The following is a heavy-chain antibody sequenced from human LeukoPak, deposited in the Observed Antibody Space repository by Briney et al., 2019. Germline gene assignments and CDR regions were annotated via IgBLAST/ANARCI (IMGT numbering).Heavy chain of an antibody. Sequence: GASVKVSCKASGYTFTSYDINWVRQATGQGREWMGWMNPNSGNTGYAQKLQSRVTLTRSTSITAAYMELSSLRSEDKDVYYCARVPRDDYSNLHDYWGQGTLVTVSS. V-gene: IGHV1-8*01. D-gene: IGHD4-11*01. CDR3: ARVPRDDYSNLHDY. CDR1: GYTFTSYD. J-gene: IGHJ4*02. CDR2: MNPNSGNT.